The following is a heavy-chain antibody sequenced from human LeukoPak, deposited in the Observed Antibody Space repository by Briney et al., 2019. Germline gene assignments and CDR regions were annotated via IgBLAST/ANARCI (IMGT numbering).Heavy chain of an antibody. CDR2: ISYDASNK. CDR3: ARGPSGYHNT. V-gene: IGHV3-30*04. CDR1: GFAFSSYA. D-gene: IGHD5-12*01. J-gene: IGHJ4*02. Sequence: GGSLRLSCAASGFAFSSYAMHWVRQAPGKGLEWVAVISYDASNKYYADSVKGRFTISRDNSKNMLYLQMNSLRAEDTAVYYCARGPSGYHNTGGQGTLVTVSS.